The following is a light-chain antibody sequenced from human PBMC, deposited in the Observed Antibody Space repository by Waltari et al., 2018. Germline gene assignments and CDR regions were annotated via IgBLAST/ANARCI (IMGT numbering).Light chain of an antibody. V-gene: IGLV1-44*01. CDR1: SSNIGSNT. J-gene: IGLJ1*01. CDR2: SNN. Sequence: QSVLTQPPSASGTPGQRVTISCSGSSSNIGSNTVNWYQQLPGTDPKLLIYSNNQRPSGVPDRFSGSKSGTSASRAISGLQSEDEADYYCAAWDDSLNGLYVFGTGTKVTVL. CDR3: AAWDDSLNGLYV.